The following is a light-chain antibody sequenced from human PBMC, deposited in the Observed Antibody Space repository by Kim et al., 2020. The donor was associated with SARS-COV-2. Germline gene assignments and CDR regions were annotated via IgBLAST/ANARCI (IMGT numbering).Light chain of an antibody. CDR1: QSVSSSH. V-gene: IGKV3-20*01. J-gene: IGKJ4*01. CDR2: GAS. Sequence: IVLTQSPGTLSLSPGERATLSCRASQSVSSSHLAWYQQKPGQAPRLLIYGASNRATGIPDRFSGSGSGTDFTLTISRLEAEDFAVYYCQQYDWSPLTFGVGTKVDIK. CDR3: QQYDWSPLT.